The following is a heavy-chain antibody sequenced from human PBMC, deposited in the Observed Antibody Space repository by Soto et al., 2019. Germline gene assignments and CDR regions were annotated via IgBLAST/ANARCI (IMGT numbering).Heavy chain of an antibody. V-gene: IGHV3-72*01. J-gene: IGHJ4*02. Sequence: EVQLVESGGGLVQPGGSLRLSCAASGFTFSDHYMDWVRQAPGKGLEWVGRIRNKDNSYTTQYAASVKGRFSISRDDSENLLYLQMNNLKTDDAAVFYCVRVSLGTTRRYCDYWGQGILVTVSS. CDR1: GFTFSDHY. D-gene: IGHD1-7*01. CDR3: VRVSLGTTRRYCDY. CDR2: IRNKDNSYTT.